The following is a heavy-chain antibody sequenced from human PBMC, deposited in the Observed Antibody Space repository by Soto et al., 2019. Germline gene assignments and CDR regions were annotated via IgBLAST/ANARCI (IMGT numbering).Heavy chain of an antibody. Sequence: EVQLLESGGGLVQPGGSLRLSCAASGFTFSSYAMSWVRQAPGKGLEWVSAISGSGGSTYYADSVKGRFTISRDNSKNTLYLQMNSLRAEDTAVYYCAKDLTPRIAAASYNWFDPWGQGTLVTVSS. CDR1: GFTFSSYA. V-gene: IGHV3-23*01. J-gene: IGHJ5*02. D-gene: IGHD6-13*01. CDR3: AKDLTPRIAAASYNWFDP. CDR2: ISGSGGST.